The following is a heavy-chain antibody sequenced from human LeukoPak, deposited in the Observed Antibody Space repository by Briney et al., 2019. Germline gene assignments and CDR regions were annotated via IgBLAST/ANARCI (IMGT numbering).Heavy chain of an antibody. J-gene: IGHJ4*02. Sequence: ASVKVSCKASGYTFTGYYMHWVRQAPGQGLEWMGWINPNSGGTNYAQKFQGRVTMTRDTSISTAYMELSRLRSDGTAVYYCARVGGVYYGSGSYFPFDYWGQGTLVTVSS. CDR1: GYTFTGYY. CDR3: ARVGGVYYGSGSYFPFDY. D-gene: IGHD3-10*01. CDR2: INPNSGGT. V-gene: IGHV1-2*02.